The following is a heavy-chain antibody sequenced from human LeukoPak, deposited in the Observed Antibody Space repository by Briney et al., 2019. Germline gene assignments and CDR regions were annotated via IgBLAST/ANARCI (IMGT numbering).Heavy chain of an antibody. CDR3: AKAKNDFWSGYPNY. V-gene: IGHV3-30*18. CDR2: ISYDGSNK. Sequence: PGRSLRLSCAASGFTFSSYGIHWVRQAPGKGLEWEAVISYDGSNKYYADSVKGRFTISRDNSKNTLYLQMNSLRAEDTAVYYCAKAKNDFWSGYPNYWGQGTLVTVSS. J-gene: IGHJ4*02. D-gene: IGHD3-3*01. CDR1: GFTFSSYG.